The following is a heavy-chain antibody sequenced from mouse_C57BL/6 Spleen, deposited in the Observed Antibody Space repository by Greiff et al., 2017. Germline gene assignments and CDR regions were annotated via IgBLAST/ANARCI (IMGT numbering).Heavy chain of an antibody. CDR3: ARIPEVRYFDV. CDR1: GYTFTSYW. Sequence: QVQLQQPGAELVRPGTSVKLSCKASGYTFTSYWMHWVKQRPGQGLEWIGVIDPSDSYTNYNQKFKGKATLTVDTSSSTAYMQLSSLTSEDSAVYYCARIPEVRYFDVWGTGTTVTVSS. D-gene: IGHD2-14*01. V-gene: IGHV1-59*01. J-gene: IGHJ1*03. CDR2: IDPSDSYT.